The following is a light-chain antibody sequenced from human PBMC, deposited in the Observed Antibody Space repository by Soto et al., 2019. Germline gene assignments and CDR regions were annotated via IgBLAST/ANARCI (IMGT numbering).Light chain of an antibody. J-gene: IGKJ2*01. CDR1: QSISSN. Sequence: EIVMTQSPATLSVSPGERATLSCRASQSISSNLAWYQRRPGHAPRLLIYGASARATGIPARFSGSGSGTEFTLTISSLQSEDFAVYYCQQYNNWRPYTFGQGTKVEIK. V-gene: IGKV3-15*01. CDR3: QQYNNWRPYT. CDR2: GAS.